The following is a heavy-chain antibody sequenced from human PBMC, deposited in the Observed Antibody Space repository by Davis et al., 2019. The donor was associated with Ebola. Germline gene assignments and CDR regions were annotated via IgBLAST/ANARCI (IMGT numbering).Heavy chain of an antibody. CDR3: AKEGPSASRWLQFRDHFDY. CDR2: ISGSGGST. V-gene: IGHV3-23*01. CDR1: GFTFSSYA. Sequence: GESLKISCAASGFTFSSYAMSWVRQAPGKGLEWVSAISGSGGSTYYADSVKGRFTISRDNSKNTLYLQMNSLRAEDTAVYYCAKEGPSASRWLQFRDHFDYWGQGTLVTVSS. J-gene: IGHJ4*02. D-gene: IGHD5-24*01.